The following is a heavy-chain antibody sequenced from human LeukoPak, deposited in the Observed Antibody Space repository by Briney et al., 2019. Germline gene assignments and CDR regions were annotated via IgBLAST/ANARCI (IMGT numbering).Heavy chain of an antibody. J-gene: IGHJ4*02. CDR1: GGSFSGFR. D-gene: IGHD3-10*01. CDR2: INHSGGT. CDR3: ARGPLSFGEFLY. Sequence: PSETLSLTCAVSGGSFSGFRWHWIRQPPGKGPEWIGEINHSGGTTYNPSLKSRVTISVDTSKIQFSLNLTSVTAADTAVYFCARGPLSFGEFLYWGPGALITVSS. V-gene: IGHV4-34*01.